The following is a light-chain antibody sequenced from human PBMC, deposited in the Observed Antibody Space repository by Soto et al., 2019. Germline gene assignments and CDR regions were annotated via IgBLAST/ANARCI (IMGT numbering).Light chain of an antibody. V-gene: IGKV4-1*01. CDR2: WAS. J-gene: IGKJ2*01. CDR3: QQYYSTPYT. CDR1: QSVLYSSNNKNY. Sequence: DIVMIQSPDSLAVSLGERATINCKSSQSVLYSSNNKNYLAWYQQKPGQHPNLLIYWASTRESGVPDRFSGSGSGTDFTLTISSLHGEDVAVYYCQQYYSTPYTFGQGTKLEIK.